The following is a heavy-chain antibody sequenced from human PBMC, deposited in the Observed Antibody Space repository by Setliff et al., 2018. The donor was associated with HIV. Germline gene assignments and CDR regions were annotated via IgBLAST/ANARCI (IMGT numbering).Heavy chain of an antibody. CDR2: INVGKGNT. J-gene: IGHJ4*02. V-gene: IGHV1-3*03. Sequence: ASVKVSCKASGYTFTSHAFHWVRQAPGQSLEWMGWINVGKGNTRYSREFEGRVTITRDTSASTVHLELTSLRSEDMAVYYCAAVGGGVGPSSGVAFDFWGRGILVTVSS. CDR1: GYTFTSHA. CDR3: AAVGGGVGPSSGVAFDF. D-gene: IGHD2-8*02.